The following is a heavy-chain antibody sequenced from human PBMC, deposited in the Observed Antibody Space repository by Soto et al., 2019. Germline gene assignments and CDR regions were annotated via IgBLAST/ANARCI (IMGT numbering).Heavy chain of an antibody. Sequence: ASVKVSCKASGYTFTSYGMSWVRQAPGQGLEWMGWISAYNGNTNYAQKLQGRVTMTTDTSISTAYMELRSLRSDDTAVYYCARGCSGTSCPYYYYYGMDVWGQGTTVTVSS. CDR3: ARGCSGTSCPYYYYYGMDV. V-gene: IGHV1-18*01. J-gene: IGHJ6*02. CDR1: GYTFTSYG. CDR2: ISAYNGNT. D-gene: IGHD2-2*01.